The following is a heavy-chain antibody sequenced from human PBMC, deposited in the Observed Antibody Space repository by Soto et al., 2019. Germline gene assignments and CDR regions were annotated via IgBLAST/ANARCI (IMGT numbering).Heavy chain of an antibody. V-gene: IGHV4-34*01. J-gene: IGHJ1*01. CDR2: INHSGST. CDR3: ARAPYSSGWYWKYFQH. D-gene: IGHD6-19*01. CDR1: GGSFSGYY. Sequence: SETLSLTCAVYGGSFSGYYWSWIRQPPGKGLEWIGEINHSGSTNYNPSLKSRVTISVDTSKNQFSLKLSSVTAADTAVYYCARAPYSSGWYWKYFQHWGQGPLVTVSS.